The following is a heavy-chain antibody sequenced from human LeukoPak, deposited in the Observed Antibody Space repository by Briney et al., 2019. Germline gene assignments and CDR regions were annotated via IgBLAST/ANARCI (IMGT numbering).Heavy chain of an antibody. J-gene: IGHJ5*02. D-gene: IGHD4-17*01. Sequence: GGSLRLSCAASGFTFDDYGMSWVRQAPGKGLEWVSGINWNGGSTGYADSVKGRFTISRDNAKNSLYLQMNSLRAEDTALYYCARAKEMTTVTTSYQNWFDPWGQGTLVTVSS. CDR2: INWNGGST. CDR3: ARAKEMTTVTTSYQNWFDP. CDR1: GFTFDDYG. V-gene: IGHV3-20*04.